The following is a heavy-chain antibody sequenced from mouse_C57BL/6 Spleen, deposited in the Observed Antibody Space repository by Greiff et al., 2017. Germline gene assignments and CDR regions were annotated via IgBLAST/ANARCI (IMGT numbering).Heavy chain of an antibody. J-gene: IGHJ1*03. CDR2: IYPGNSDT. Sequence: EVQGVESGTVLARPGASVKMSCKTSGYTFTSYWMHWVKQRHGQGLEWIGAIYPGNSDTSYNQKFKGKAKLTAVTSASTSYMELSSLTNEDSAVYYCTRCPYYYCSSPLYFDVWRTGTTVTVSS. D-gene: IGHD1-1*01. CDR1: GYTFTSYW. CDR3: TRCPYYYCSSPLYFDV. V-gene: IGHV1-5*01.